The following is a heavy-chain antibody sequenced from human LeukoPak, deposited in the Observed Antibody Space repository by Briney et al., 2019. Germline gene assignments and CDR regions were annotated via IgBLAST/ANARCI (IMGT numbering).Heavy chain of an antibody. V-gene: IGHV4-59*01. CDR2: IYYSGST. CDR1: GGSISSYY. D-gene: IGHD2-2*02. Sequence: SETLSLTCTVSGGSISSYYWSWIRQPPGKGLEWIGYIYYSGSTNYIPSLKSRVTISVDTSKNQFSLKLSSVTAADTAVYYCARGPYCSSTSCYTQFDYWGQGTLVTVSS. J-gene: IGHJ4*02. CDR3: ARGPYCSSTSCYTQFDY.